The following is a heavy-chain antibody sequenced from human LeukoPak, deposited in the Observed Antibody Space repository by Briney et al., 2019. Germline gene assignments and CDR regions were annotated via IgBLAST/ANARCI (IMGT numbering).Heavy chain of an antibody. CDR1: GFTFSSYA. V-gene: IGHV3-21*01. J-gene: IGHJ4*02. Sequence: GGSLRLSCAASGFTFSSYAMSWVRQAPGKGLEWVSSISSSSSYIYYADSVKGRFTISRDNAKNSLYLQMNSLRAEDTAVYYCARDRGYGGNSVPYYFDYWGQGTLVTVSS. CDR2: ISSSSSYI. CDR3: ARDRGYGGNSVPYYFDY. D-gene: IGHD4-23*01.